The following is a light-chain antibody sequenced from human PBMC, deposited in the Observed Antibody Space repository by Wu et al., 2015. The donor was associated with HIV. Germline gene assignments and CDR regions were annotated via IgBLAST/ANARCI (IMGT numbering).Light chain of an antibody. Sequence: DIQMTQSPSSLSASIGDRVTITCRASQNINNFLNWYQQKSGKAPQLLIFAASNLQTGAPSRFSGSGSGTDFTLTINNLQPEDFATYFCQETSSSPPAFGQGTRV. CDR1: QNINNF. V-gene: IGKV1-39*01. J-gene: IGKJ5*01. CDR2: AAS. CDR3: QETSSSPPA.